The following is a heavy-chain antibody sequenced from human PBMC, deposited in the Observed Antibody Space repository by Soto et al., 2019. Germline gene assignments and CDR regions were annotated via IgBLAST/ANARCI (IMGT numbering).Heavy chain of an antibody. CDR3: ARTLRAYCGGDCYSGDYYGMDV. Sequence: KASETLSLTCTVSGGSISSYYWSWIRQPPGKGLEWIGYIYYSGSTNYNPSLKSRVTISVDTSKNQFSLKLSSVTDADTAVYYCARTLRAYCGGDCYSGDYYGMDVWGQGTTVTVSS. D-gene: IGHD2-21*02. V-gene: IGHV4-59*01. CDR1: GGSISSYY. J-gene: IGHJ6*02. CDR2: IYYSGST.